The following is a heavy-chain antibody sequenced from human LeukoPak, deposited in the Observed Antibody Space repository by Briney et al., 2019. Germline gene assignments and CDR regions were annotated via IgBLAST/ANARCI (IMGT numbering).Heavy chain of an antibody. CDR1: GGSISSYY. CDR2: IYYSGST. V-gene: IGHV4-59*08. Sequence: SETLSLTCTVSGGSISSYYWSWIRQPPGKGLEWIGYIYYSGSTNYNPSLKSRVTISVDTSKNQFSLKLSSVTAADTAVYYCAGHRMVRGVIKWGLDYWGQGTLVTVSS. D-gene: IGHD3-10*01. CDR3: AGHRMVRGVIKWGLDY. J-gene: IGHJ4*02.